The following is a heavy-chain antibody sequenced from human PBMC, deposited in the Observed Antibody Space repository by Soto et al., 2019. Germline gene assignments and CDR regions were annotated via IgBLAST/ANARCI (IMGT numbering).Heavy chain of an antibody. CDR3: ARRRDGYNSHYFDN. CDR2: IYSGGDT. CDR1: GFTVSSNY. Sequence: EVQLEESGGGLVQPGGSLRLSCAASGFTVSSNYMSWVRQAPGKGLEWVSVIYSGGDTYYADSVKGRFTISRDNSKNTLYLEMNSLRAEDTAVYYCARRRDGYNSHYFDNWGQGTLVTVSS. J-gene: IGHJ4*02. D-gene: IGHD5-12*01. V-gene: IGHV3-66*04.